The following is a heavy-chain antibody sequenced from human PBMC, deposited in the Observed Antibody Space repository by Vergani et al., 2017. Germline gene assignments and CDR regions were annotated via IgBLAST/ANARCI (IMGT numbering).Heavy chain of an antibody. Sequence: QVQLVESGGGVVQRGGSLRLSCATSGFTLSNYDMQWIRQGPGKGVEFVAFIQFDGSNQYYADSVKGRFTLSRDFFKNTLYLQMNSLRTDDTATYYCAKHFRGWGIDYWGQGTQVIVSS. V-gene: IGHV3-30*02. D-gene: IGHD3-16*01. CDR1: GFTLSNYD. CDR2: IQFDGSNQ. J-gene: IGHJ4*02. CDR3: AKHFRGWGIDY.